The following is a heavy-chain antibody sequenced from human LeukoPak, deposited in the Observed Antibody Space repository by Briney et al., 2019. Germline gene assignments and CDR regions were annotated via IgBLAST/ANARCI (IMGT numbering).Heavy chain of an antibody. CDR3: ARGAAPGIRSWFDP. Sequence: FETLSLTCTVSGGSMSSYYWSWIRQPPGKGLEWIGYIYYSGSTNYNPSLKSRVTISVDTSKNQYSLKLSSVTAADTAVYYCARGAAPGIRSWFDPWGQGTLVTVPS. J-gene: IGHJ5*02. CDR2: IYYSGST. D-gene: IGHD6-13*01. V-gene: IGHV4-59*08. CDR1: GGSMSSYY.